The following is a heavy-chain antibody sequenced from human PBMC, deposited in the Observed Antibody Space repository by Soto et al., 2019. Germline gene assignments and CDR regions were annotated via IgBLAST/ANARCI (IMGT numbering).Heavy chain of an antibody. Sequence: QVQLQESGPGLVKPSETLSLTCTVSGGSISSYYWSWIRQPPGKGLEWIAYIDYSGSTNYNPSLKSRDTISVDTSKTHLSLKLSSVTAADTAVYYCARLGWLKLDPPSYYGMDVWGQGTTVTVSS. J-gene: IGHJ6*02. CDR1: GGSISSYY. V-gene: IGHV4-59*08. CDR3: ARLGWLKLDPPSYYGMDV. CDR2: IDYSGST. D-gene: IGHD5-12*01.